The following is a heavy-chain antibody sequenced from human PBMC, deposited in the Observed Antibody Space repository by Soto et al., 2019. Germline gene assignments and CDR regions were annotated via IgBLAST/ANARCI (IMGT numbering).Heavy chain of an antibody. CDR2: TYYRSKWHN. D-gene: IGHD6-13*01. Sequence: PSQTLSLTFAISGDSVSSNSSAWNCISQSPSRGLEWLGRTYYRSKWHNDYAVSVKSRITINPDTSKNQFSLQLNSVTPEDTAVYYCVRTPASGTLDPWGQGTLVTVSS. V-gene: IGHV6-1*01. CDR3: VRTPASGTLDP. CDR1: GDSVSSNSSA. J-gene: IGHJ5*02.